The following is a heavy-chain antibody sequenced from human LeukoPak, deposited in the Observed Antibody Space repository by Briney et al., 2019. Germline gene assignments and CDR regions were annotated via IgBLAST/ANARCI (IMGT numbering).Heavy chain of an antibody. V-gene: IGHV1-18*01. CDR1: GYTFTSYG. Sequence: GASVKVSCKASGYTFTSYGISWVRQAPGQGLEWMGWISAYNGNTNYAQKLQGRVTMTTDTSTSTAYMELRSLRSDDTAVYYCARDYFAMVRGVIITPLGYWGQGTLVTVSS. D-gene: IGHD3-10*01. CDR3: ARDYFAMVRGVIITPLGY. J-gene: IGHJ4*02. CDR2: ISAYNGNT.